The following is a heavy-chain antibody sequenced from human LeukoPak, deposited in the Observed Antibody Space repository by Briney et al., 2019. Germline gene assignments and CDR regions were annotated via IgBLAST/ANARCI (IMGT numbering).Heavy chain of an antibody. J-gene: IGHJ4*02. CDR3: ARDHIDLYYYDSSGYDY. Sequence: GASVKVSCKASGYTFTSYGISWVRQAPGQGLEWMGWISAYNGNTNYAQKLQGRATMTTDTSTSTAYMELRSLRSDDTAVYYCARDHIDLYYYDSSGYDYWGQGTLVTVSS. CDR1: GYTFTSYG. V-gene: IGHV1-18*01. D-gene: IGHD3-22*01. CDR2: ISAYNGNT.